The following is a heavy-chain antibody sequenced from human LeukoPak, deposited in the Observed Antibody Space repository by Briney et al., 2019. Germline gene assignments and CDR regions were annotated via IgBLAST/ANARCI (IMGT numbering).Heavy chain of an antibody. CDR3: ARQNDFRLDY. CDR1: GYTFSSCW. CDR2: IYPGDSDT. J-gene: IGHJ4*02. V-gene: IGHV5-51*01. D-gene: IGHD3-3*01. Sequence: GESLRISCKGSGYTFSSCWIGWVRQMPGKGLEWMGIIYPGDSDTRYSPSLQGQVAISVDTSIGTAYLQWSSLKASDTAIYYCARQNDFRLDYWGQGTLVTVSS.